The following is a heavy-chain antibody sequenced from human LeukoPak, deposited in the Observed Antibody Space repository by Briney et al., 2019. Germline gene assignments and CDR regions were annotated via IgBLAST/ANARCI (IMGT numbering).Heavy chain of an antibody. D-gene: IGHD3-10*01. CDR1: GFTFSSYA. CDR3: AKTGGSGSYLRYYSDY. CDR2: ISGDGGST. Sequence: GGSLRLSCVASGFTFSSYALSWVRQAPGKGLEWISVISGDGGSTFYADSMKGRFTISRDNSKNTLYLQMNSLRVEDTAVYYCAKTGGSGSYLRYYSDYWGQGTLVTVSS. V-gene: IGHV3-23*01. J-gene: IGHJ4*02.